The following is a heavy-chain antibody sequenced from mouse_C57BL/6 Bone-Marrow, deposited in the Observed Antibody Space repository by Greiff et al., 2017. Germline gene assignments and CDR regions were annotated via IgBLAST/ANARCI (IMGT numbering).Heavy chain of an antibody. J-gene: IGHJ4*01. CDR2: ISDGGSYT. Sequence: EVKLVESGGGLVKPGGSLKLSCAASGFTFSSYAMSWVRQTPEKRLEWVATISDGGSYTYYPDNVKGRFTIARDNAKNNLYLQMSQLKSEDTAMYYCARVHNAMDYWGQGTSVTVAS. CDR1: GFTFSSYA. CDR3: ARVHNAMDY. V-gene: IGHV5-4*03.